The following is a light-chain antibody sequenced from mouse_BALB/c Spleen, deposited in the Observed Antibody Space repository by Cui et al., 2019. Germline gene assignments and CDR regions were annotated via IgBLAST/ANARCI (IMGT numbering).Light chain of an antibody. J-gene: IGKJ1*01. V-gene: IGKV12-46*01. CDR2: AAT. CDR1: ENIYSN. CDR3: QHFWGTPWT. Sequence: DIQMTQSPASLSVSVGETVTITCRASENIYSNLAWYQQKQGESPQLLVYAATNLADGVPSRFSGSGSGTQYSLKINSLQSEDFGSYYCQHFWGTPWTFGGGTKLEIK.